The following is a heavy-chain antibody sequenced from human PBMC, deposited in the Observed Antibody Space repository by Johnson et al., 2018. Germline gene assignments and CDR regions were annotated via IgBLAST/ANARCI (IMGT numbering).Heavy chain of an antibody. CDR3: ASLSAGAFDI. V-gene: IGHV3-30-3*01. D-gene: IGHD3-3*02. CDR2: ISYDGSNK. CDR1: GFTFSSYA. J-gene: IGHJ3*02. Sequence: QVQLVESGGGVVQXGRSXRLXCAASGFTFSSYAMHWVRQAPGKGLEWVAVISYDGSNKYYADSVKGRFTISRDNSKNTLYLQMNSLRAEDTAVYYWASLSAGAFDIWGQGTMVTVSS.